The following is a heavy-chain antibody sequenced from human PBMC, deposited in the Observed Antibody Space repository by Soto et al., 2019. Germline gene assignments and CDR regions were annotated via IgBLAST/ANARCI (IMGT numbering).Heavy chain of an antibody. Sequence: SQTLSLTCDISGDIVSATTAAWNWIRQSPSRGLEWLGRTYYRSKWYNDYAISVKSRITIKPDTSKNQFSLHLTSVTPEDTAVYYCARAPRRSTVTGDWFDPWGQGILVTVSS. D-gene: IGHD4-17*01. CDR3: ARAPRRSTVTGDWFDP. V-gene: IGHV6-1*01. CDR2: TYYRSKWYN. J-gene: IGHJ5*02. CDR1: GDIVSATTAA.